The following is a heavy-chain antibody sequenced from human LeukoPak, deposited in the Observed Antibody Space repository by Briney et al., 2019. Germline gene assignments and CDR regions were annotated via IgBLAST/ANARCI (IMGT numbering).Heavy chain of an antibody. V-gene: IGHV1-2*02. Sequence: ASVKVSCKASGYIFTDNHIHWVRQAPGQGLEYMGWINPNGGGTNYVQKFQGRVTMTRETSLSTVYMELARLESDDTAVYYCARGRDYYAISGYHNWFDAWGQGTLVTVSS. CDR2: INPNGGGT. CDR1: GYIFTDNH. J-gene: IGHJ5*02. D-gene: IGHD3-22*01. CDR3: ARGRDYYAISGYHNWFDA.